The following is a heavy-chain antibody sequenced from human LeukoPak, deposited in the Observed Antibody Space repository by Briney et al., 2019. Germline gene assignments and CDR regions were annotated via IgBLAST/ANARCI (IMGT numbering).Heavy chain of an antibody. CDR1: GASFTTYY. Sequence: SETLSLTCTVSGASFTTYYWSWIRQPPGKGLEWIGYIFYTGNTNYNPSLKSRVTMSVDTSKNQFSLKLSSMTAADTAVYYCARDSPFDPWGQGTLVTVSS. J-gene: IGHJ5*02. V-gene: IGHV4-59*12. CDR3: ARDSPFDP. CDR2: IFYTGNT.